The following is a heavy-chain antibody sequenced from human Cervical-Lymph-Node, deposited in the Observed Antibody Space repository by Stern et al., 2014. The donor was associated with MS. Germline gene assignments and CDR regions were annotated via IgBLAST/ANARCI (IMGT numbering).Heavy chain of an antibody. Sequence: VQLVESGGGLLQPGRSLRLSCAASGFIFDDFAMHWVRQVPGKGLEWVSGSSWNSGNIGYADSGKGRFPISRDNAKNSLYLQMNSLRAEDTALYYCTKDIQAHYFYAMDVWGQGTTVTVSS. D-gene: IGHD6-6*01. V-gene: IGHV3-9*01. CDR2: SSWNSGNI. J-gene: IGHJ6*02. CDR3: TKDIQAHYFYAMDV. CDR1: GFIFDDFA.